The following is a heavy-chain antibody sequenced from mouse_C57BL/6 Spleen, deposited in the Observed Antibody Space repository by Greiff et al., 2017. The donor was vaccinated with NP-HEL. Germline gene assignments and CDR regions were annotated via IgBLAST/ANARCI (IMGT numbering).Heavy chain of an antibody. CDR1: GYSITSYY. V-gene: IGHV3-8*01. CDR3: AIYLLDYAMDY. Sequence: DVKLQESGPGLAKPSQTLSLTCSVTGYSITSYYWNWIRKFPGNKLEYMGYISYSGSTYYNPSLKSRISITRDTSKNQYYLQLNSVTTEDTATYYCAIYLLDYAMDYWGQGTSVTVSS. CDR2: ISYSGST. J-gene: IGHJ4*01.